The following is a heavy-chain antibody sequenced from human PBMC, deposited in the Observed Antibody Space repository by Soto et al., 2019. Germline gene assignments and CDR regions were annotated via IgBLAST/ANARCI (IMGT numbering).Heavy chain of an antibody. J-gene: IGHJ6*04. D-gene: IGHD6-19*01. V-gene: IGHV5-51*01. CDR2: IYPGDSDT. CDR3: ASSCEAGKYYYGVDV. Sequence: GESLKISCKGSGYSFTSYWIGWVRQMPGKGLEWMGIIYPGDSDTRYSPSFQGQVTISADKSISTAYLQWSSLKASDTAMYYCASSCEAGKYYYGVDVWGKGTTVTVSS. CDR1: GYSFTSYW.